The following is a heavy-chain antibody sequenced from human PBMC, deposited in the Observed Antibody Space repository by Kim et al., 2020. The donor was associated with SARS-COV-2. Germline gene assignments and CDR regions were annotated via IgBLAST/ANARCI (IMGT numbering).Heavy chain of an antibody. D-gene: IGHD4-17*01. J-gene: IGHJ4*02. Sequence: TYSQNFQGRVTITRDTSAPTAYMDLFSLRSEDTAVYYCARSVTTDYYFDNWGQGTLVTVSS. V-gene: IGHV1-3*01. CDR3: ARSVTTDYYFDN.